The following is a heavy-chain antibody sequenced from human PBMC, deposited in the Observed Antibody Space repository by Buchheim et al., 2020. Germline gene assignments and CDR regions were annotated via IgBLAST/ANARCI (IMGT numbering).Heavy chain of an antibody. J-gene: IGHJ3*02. CDR2: ISSSSTTI. CDR1: GFTFSTYS. Sequence: EVQLVESGGGLVQPGRSLRLSCAASGFTFSTYSMSWVRQAPGTGLEWVAYISSSSTTIYYADSVKGRFTTSRDNAKNSLYLQMNSLRDEDTAVYYCAREYSSSSGRAFDIWGQGT. V-gene: IGHV3-48*02. D-gene: IGHD6-6*01. CDR3: AREYSSSSGRAFDI.